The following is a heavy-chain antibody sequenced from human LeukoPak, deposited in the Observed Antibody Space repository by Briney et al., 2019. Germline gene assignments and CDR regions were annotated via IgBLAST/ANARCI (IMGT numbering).Heavy chain of an antibody. D-gene: IGHD1-26*01. CDR1: GFTFKNAW. CDR2: IKSKASGGTI. J-gene: IGHJ4*02. V-gene: IGHV3-15*01. Sequence: GGSLRLSCAPSGFTFKNAWMNWVRQAPGKGPEWVGRIKSKASGGTIDYAGPVKGRFTISRDDSNNVLYLQMNSLKTEDTGVYYCTKDRPYSGSRNFDYWGQGTLVTVSS. CDR3: TKDRPYSGSRNFDY.